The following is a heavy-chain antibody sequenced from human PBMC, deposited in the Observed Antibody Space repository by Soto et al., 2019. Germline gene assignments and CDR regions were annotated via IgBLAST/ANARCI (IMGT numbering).Heavy chain of an antibody. CDR1: GFTVSSYA. CDR2: ISAST. CDR3: AIRMYSTRWYYLDY. Sequence: EMHLLESGGGLVQAGGSLRLSCAASGFTVSSYALNWVRQAPGKGLEWVSGISASTYYADSVKGRFTISRDTSTHTLYLQMNSLRAEDTAIYFCAIRMYSTRWYYLDYWGQGTLVTVSS. D-gene: IGHD6-13*01. V-gene: IGHV3-23*01. J-gene: IGHJ4*02.